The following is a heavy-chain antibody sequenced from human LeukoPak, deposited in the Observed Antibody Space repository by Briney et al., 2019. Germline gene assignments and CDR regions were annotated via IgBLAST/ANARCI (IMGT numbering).Heavy chain of an antibody. V-gene: IGHV4-39*01. Sequence: PSETLSLTCAVYGGSFSGYYWGWIRQPPGKGLEWIGSIYYSGSTYYNPSLKSRVTISVDTSKNQFSLKLSSVTAADTAVYYCARQGEDYYYMDVWGKGTTVTISS. CDR2: IYYSGST. CDR3: ARQGEDYYYMDV. D-gene: IGHD2-21*01. J-gene: IGHJ6*03. CDR1: GGSFSGYY.